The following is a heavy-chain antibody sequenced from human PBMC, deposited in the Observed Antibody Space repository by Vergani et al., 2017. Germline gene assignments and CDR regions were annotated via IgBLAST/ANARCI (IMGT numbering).Heavy chain of an antibody. D-gene: IGHD2-15*01. V-gene: IGHV3-30*02. Sequence: QVQLVQSGGGVVQPGGSLRLSCVASGFTFNRYGMQWVRQAPGKGLEWVAYVLFDGSNEYYADSVKGRFIVSRDNSNDALYLQMNSLRTDDTDVYYCARGLAYCHEGSCALWGQGSVVTVSS. CDR3: ARGLAYCHEGSCAL. J-gene: IGHJ4*02. CDR2: VLFDGSNE. CDR1: GFTFNRYG.